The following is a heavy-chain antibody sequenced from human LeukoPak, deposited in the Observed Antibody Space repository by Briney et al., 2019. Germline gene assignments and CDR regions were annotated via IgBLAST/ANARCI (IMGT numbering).Heavy chain of an antibody. CDR1: GYSFTNYW. V-gene: IGHV5-51*01. CDR2: IYPADSDT. J-gene: IGHJ4*02. D-gene: IGHD2-15*01. CDR3: ARLGSTYGSSDY. Sequence: GESLKISCQGSGYSFTNYWIGWVRQMPGKGLEWMGIIYPADSDTRYSPSFQGHVTISADKSISTAYLPWSSLKASDTAMYYCARLGSTYGSSDYWGQGTLVTVSS.